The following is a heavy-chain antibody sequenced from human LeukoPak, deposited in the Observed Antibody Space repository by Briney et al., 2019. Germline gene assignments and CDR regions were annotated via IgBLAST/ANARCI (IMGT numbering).Heavy chain of an antibody. CDR2: IIPIFGIA. Sequence: EASVKVSCKASGGTFSSYAIRWVRQAPGQGLEWMGGIIPIFGIANYAQKFQGRVTITADKSTSTAYMELSSLRSEDTAVYYCASSAGIHDAFDIWGQGTMVTVSS. V-gene: IGHV1-69*10. CDR1: GGTFSSYA. D-gene: IGHD6-19*01. J-gene: IGHJ3*02. CDR3: ASSAGIHDAFDI.